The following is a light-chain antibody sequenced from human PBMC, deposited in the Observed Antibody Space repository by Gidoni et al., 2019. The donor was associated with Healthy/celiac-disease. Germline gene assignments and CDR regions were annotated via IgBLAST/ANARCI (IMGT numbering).Light chain of an antibody. CDR3: QSYDSSLFYV. CDR1: SSNIGAGYD. V-gene: IGLV1-40*01. Sequence: QSVLTQPPSVSGAPGQRVTISCTGSSSNIGAGYDVHWYQQLPGTAPKLLIYGNSNRPSGFPDRFSGSKSGTSASLAITGLQAEDEADYYCQSYDSSLFYVFGTGTKVTVL. CDR2: GNS. J-gene: IGLJ1*01.